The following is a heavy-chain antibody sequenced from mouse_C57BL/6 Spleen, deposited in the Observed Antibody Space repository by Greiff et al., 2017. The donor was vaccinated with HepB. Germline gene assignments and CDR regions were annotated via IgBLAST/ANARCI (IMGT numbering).Heavy chain of an antibody. J-gene: IGHJ1*03. V-gene: IGHV1-52*01. Sequence: QVQLQQPGAELVRPGSSVKLSCKASGYTFTSYWMHWVKQRPIQGLEWIGNIDPSDSETHYNQKFKDKATLTVDKSSSTAYMQLSSLTSEDSAVYYCARGKYYYGSSSEDWYFDVWGTGTTVTVSS. D-gene: IGHD1-1*01. CDR3: ARGKYYYGSSSEDWYFDV. CDR1: GYTFTSYW. CDR2: IDPSDSET.